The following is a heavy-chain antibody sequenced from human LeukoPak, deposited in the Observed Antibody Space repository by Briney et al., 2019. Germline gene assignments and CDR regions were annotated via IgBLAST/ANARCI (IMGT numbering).Heavy chain of an antibody. CDR2: ISYDGSNK. V-gene: IGHV3-30-3*02. CDR1: GFTFSSYA. D-gene: IGHD6-6*01. J-gene: IGHJ4*02. CDR3: AKEVRPNDY. Sequence: GGSLRLSCAASGFTFSSYAMHWVRQAPGKGLEWVAVISYDGSNKYYADSVKGRFTISRDTSKNTLFLQMNSLRAEDTAVYYCAKEVRPNDYWGQGTLVTVSS.